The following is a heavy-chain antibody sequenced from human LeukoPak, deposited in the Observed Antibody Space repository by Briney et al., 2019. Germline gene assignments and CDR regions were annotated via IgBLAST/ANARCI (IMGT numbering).Heavy chain of an antibody. D-gene: IGHD5-12*01. CDR2: ISGDGSEK. CDR1: GFTFSSYG. CDR3: ARSAFGGYQPDY. J-gene: IGHJ4*02. V-gene: IGHV3-30*03. Sequence: PGRSLRLSCAASGFTFSSYGMHWVRQAPGKGLEWVTVISGDGSEKYYVDSVKGRFTISRGDSKNTLYLQMNGLRPEDTAVYYCARSAFGGYQPDYWGQGTLVTVSS.